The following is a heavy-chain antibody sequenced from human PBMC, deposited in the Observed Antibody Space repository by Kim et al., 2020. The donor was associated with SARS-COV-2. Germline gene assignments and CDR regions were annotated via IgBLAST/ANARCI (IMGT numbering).Heavy chain of an antibody. J-gene: IGHJ6*02. CDR2: IWYDGSNK. D-gene: IGHD3-10*01. CDR3: ARDRGGTMVRGGGYGYYGMDV. CDR1: GFTFSSYG. Sequence: GGSLRLSCAASGFTFSSYGMHWVRQAPGKGLEWVAVIWYDGSNKYYADSVKGRFTISRDNSKNTLYLQMNSLRAEDTAVYYCARDRGGTMVRGGGYGYYGMDVWGQGTTVTVSS. V-gene: IGHV3-33*01.